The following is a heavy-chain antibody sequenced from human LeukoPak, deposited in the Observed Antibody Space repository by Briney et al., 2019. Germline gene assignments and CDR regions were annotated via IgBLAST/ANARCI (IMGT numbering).Heavy chain of an antibody. V-gene: IGHV3-30*04. CDR3: ATQNTGTSSYYFDY. D-gene: IGHD1-26*01. J-gene: IGHJ4*02. CDR2: ISYDGTSE. CDR1: GFTFSNYA. Sequence: GGSLRLSCAASGFTFSNYAMHWVRQAPGKGLEWVALISYDGTSEYYADSVKGRFTISRDNSKNTLYLQMNSLRTEDTAVYYCATQNTGTSSYYFDYWGQGTLVTVSS.